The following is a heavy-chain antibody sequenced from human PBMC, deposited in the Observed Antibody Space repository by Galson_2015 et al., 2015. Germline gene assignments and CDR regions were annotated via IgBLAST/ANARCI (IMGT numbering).Heavy chain of an antibody. D-gene: IGHD1-14*01. Sequence: SLRLSCAASGFTFRNYCMDWVRQTPGKGLQWVAKIKYDGSQTFYADSVKGRFTISRDNAENSLDLQMNSLRADDTAVYYCARDANRRGEFDYWGQGALVTVSS. CDR2: IKYDGSQT. J-gene: IGHJ4*02. CDR3: ARDANRRGEFDY. V-gene: IGHV3-7*03. CDR1: GFTFRNYC.